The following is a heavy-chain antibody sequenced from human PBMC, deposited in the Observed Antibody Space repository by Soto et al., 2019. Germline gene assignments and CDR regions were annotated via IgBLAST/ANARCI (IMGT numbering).Heavy chain of an antibody. CDR3: ARGWDHYDRSGLRTWFDP. CDR2: FIPIFGTA. J-gene: IGHJ5*02. D-gene: IGHD3-22*01. V-gene: IGHV1-69*01. Sequence: QVQLVQSGAEVKKPGSSVKVSCKASGGTFSDYGINWVRQAPGQGLEWMGGFIPIFGTANYAQKFQGRVTITADESTSTAYMELSSLRSEDTAVYYCARGWDHYDRSGLRTWFDPWGQGTLVTVSS. CDR1: GGTFSDYG.